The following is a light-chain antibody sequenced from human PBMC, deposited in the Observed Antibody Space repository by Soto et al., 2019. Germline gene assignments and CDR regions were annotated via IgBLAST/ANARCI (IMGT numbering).Light chain of an antibody. J-gene: IGKJ1*01. CDR3: QQRSNWPRT. CDR2: DSS. CDR1: QSVSSY. Sequence: IVLTQSPATLSLSPGERATLYCRASQSVSSYLAWYQQKPGQAPRLLIYDSSHRSAGIPARFSGSGSGTDFPLTINSLEPEDFADYYCQQRSNWPRTFGQGTKVEIK. V-gene: IGKV3-11*01.